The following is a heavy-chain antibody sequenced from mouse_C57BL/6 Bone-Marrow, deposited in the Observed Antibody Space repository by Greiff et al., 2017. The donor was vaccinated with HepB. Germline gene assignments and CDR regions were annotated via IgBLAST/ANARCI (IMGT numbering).Heavy chain of an antibody. CDR1: GFTFSSYA. V-gene: IGHV5-4*01. Sequence: EVQLVESGGGLVKPGGSLKLSCAASGFTFSSYAMSWVRQTPEKRLEWVATISDGGSYTYYPDNVKGRFTISRDNAKTNLYLQMSHLTSEDTAMYYCASCTTVVAYCYFDVWGTGTTVTVSS. D-gene: IGHD1-1*01. CDR3: ASCTTVVAYCYFDV. J-gene: IGHJ1*03. CDR2: ISDGGSYT.